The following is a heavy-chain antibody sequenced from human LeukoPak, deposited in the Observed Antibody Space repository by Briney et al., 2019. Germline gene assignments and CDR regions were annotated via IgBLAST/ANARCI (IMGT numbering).Heavy chain of an antibody. J-gene: IGHJ6*02. CDR3: ARGGLLSSGWYAPYYYGMDV. V-gene: IGHV1-18*01. CDR2: ISAYNGNT. D-gene: IGHD6-19*01. Sequence: ASVKVSCKASGYTFTSYAISWVRQAPGQGLEWMGWISAYNGNTNYAQKPKGRVTMTTDTSTSTAYMELRSLRSDDTAVYYCARGGLLSSGWYAPYYYGMDVWGQGTTVTVSS. CDR1: GYTFTSYA.